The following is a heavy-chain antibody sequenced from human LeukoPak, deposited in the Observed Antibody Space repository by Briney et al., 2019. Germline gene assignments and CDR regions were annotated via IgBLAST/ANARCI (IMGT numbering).Heavy chain of an antibody. Sequence: PSQTLFLTCTVSGGSISSGVYYWSWMRQPPGKGLEWIGYIYYSGSTYYNPSLKSRVTISVDTSKNEFSLQLTSVTAADTAVYYCARDRSTVTPPQPHAFDIWGQGTMVTVSS. CDR1: GGSISSGVYY. V-gene: IGHV4-30-4*01. CDR3: ARDRSTVTPPQPHAFDI. D-gene: IGHD4-17*01. CDR2: IYYSGST. J-gene: IGHJ3*02.